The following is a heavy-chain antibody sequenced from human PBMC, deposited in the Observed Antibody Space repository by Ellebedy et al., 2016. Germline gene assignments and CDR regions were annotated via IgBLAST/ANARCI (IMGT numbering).Heavy chain of an antibody. Sequence: ASVKVSCXASGYTFTTYDISWVREAPGQGLEWMGWMNPKSGNTDYAQKFQGRVTMTRNTSISTAYMELNTLRSDDTATYYCARGLPPHNWGQGTRVTVSS. CDR3: ARGLPPHN. CDR2: MNPKSGNT. V-gene: IGHV1-8*01. J-gene: IGHJ4*02. CDR1: GYTFTTYD.